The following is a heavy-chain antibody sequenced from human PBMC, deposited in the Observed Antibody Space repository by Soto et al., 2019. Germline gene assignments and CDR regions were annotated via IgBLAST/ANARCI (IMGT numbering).Heavy chain of an antibody. J-gene: IGHJ4*02. Sequence: SETLSLTCTVTCDAFNSYYWSWMPQPPGKGLECMGYVYYSSSTNYNPSLKKRVTISVDTSKKQISMGLKSVTAADTAVYYCARAETPGIHYFDYWGQGSLVTVSS. CDR3: ARAETPGIHYFDY. CDR1: CDAFNSYY. D-gene: IGHD6-13*01. V-gene: IGHV4-59*01. CDR2: VYYSSST.